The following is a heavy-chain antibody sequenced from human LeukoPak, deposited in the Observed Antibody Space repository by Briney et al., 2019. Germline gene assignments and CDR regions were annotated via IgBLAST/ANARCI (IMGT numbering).Heavy chain of an antibody. CDR2: INAGNGNT. Sequence: GASVKVSCKASGYTFTSYGISWVRQAPGQGLEWMGWINAGNGNTRYSHKFQGRVTITGDTSASTAYMELSSLRSEDTAVYFCARMVYYDSSPFDYWGQGTLVTVSS. CDR1: GYTFTSYG. V-gene: IGHV1-3*01. J-gene: IGHJ4*02. CDR3: ARMVYYDSSPFDY. D-gene: IGHD3-22*01.